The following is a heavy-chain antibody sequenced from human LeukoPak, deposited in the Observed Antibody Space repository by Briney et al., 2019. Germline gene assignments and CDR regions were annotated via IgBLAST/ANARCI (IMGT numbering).Heavy chain of an antibody. CDR1: GGSISSYY. D-gene: IGHD6-19*01. Sequence: SETLSLTCIVSGGSISSYYWSWIRQPPGKGLEWIGSIYYSGSTYYNPSLKSRVTISVDTSKNQFSLKLSSVTAADTAVYYCARDPTTGSSGWPLGWFDPWGQGTLVTVSS. CDR3: ARDPTTGSSGWPLGWFDP. V-gene: IGHV4-59*12. CDR2: IYYSGST. J-gene: IGHJ5*02.